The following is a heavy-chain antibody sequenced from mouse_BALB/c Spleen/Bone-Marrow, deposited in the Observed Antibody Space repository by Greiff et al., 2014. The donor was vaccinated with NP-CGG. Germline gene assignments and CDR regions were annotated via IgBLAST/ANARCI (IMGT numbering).Heavy chain of an antibody. Sequence: EVQVVESGAELVRSGASVKLSCTASGFNIKDYYMHWVKQRPEQGLEWIGWIDPENGDTEYAPKFQGKATMTADTSSNTAYLQLSSLTSEYTAVYYCNARGDYDFDYFDYWGQGTTLTVSS. J-gene: IGHJ2*01. CDR1: GFNIKDYY. V-gene: IGHV14-4*02. CDR3: NARGDYDFDYFDY. D-gene: IGHD2-4*01. CDR2: IDPENGDT.